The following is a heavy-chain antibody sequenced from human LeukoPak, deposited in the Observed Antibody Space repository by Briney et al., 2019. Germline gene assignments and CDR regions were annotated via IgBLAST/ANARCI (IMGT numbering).Heavy chain of an antibody. CDR2: IYSGGST. CDR1: GFTVSSNY. V-gene: IGHV3-66*01. CDR3: ARVRYYYDSSGHRYYFDY. J-gene: IGHJ4*02. Sequence: GGSLRLSCAASGFTVSSNYMSWVRQAPGKGLEWVSVIYSGGSTYYADSVKGRFTISRDNSKNTLYLQMNSLRAEDTAVYYCARVRYYYDSSGHRYYFDYWGQGTLVTVSS. D-gene: IGHD3-22*01.